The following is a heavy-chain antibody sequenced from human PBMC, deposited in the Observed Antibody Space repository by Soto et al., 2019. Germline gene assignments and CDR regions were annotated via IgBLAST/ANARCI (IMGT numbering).Heavy chain of an antibody. CDR3: AKGRVGGYYYYYGMEV. CDR1: GFTFSSYG. Sequence: QVQLVESGGGVVQPGRSLRLSGAASGFTFSSYGMHWVREAPGKGLEWVAVISYDGSNKYYADSVKGRFTISRDNSKNTLYLQMNSLRAEDTAVYYCAKGRVGGYYYYYGMEVWGQGTTVTVSS. J-gene: IGHJ6*02. V-gene: IGHV3-30*18. D-gene: IGHD2-15*01. CDR2: ISYDGSNK.